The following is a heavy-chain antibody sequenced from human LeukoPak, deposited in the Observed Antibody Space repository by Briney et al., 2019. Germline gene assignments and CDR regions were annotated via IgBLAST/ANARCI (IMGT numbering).Heavy chain of an antibody. CDR3: AREAVAVAGKYYYYMDV. J-gene: IGHJ6*03. Sequence: SETLSLTCAVYGGSFSGYYWSWIRQPPGKGLEWIGEINHSGSTNYNPSLKSRVTISVDTSKNQFSLKLSSVTAADTAVYYCAREAVAVAGKYYYYMDVWGKGTTVTVSS. V-gene: IGHV4-34*01. D-gene: IGHD6-19*01. CDR2: INHSGST. CDR1: GGSFSGYY.